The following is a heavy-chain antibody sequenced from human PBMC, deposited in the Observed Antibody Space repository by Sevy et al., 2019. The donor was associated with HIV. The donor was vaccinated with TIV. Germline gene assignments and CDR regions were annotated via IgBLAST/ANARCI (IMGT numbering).Heavy chain of an antibody. D-gene: IGHD3-10*01. CDR2: ISAYNGNT. CDR1: GYTFTSYG. V-gene: IGHV1-18*01. CDR3: ARELLWFRESSHYFGGIDV. Sequence: ASVKVSCKASGYTFTSYGISWVRQAPGQGLEWMGWISAYNGNTNYAQKLQGRVTMTTDTSTSTAYMELRSLRSDDTALYYCARELLWFRESSHYFGGIDVWGQGTTVTVSS. J-gene: IGHJ6*02.